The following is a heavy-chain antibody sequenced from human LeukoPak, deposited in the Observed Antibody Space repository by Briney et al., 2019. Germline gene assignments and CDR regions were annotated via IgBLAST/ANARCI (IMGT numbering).Heavy chain of an antibody. Sequence: ASVKVSCKASGYTFTGYYMHWVRQAPGQGLEWMGWINPNSGGTNYAQKFQGRVTMTRDTSISTAYMELSRLRSDDTAVYYCASPSIADTYYYYGMDVWGQGTRSPSP. CDR2: INPNSGGT. CDR1: GYTFTGYY. D-gene: IGHD6-6*01. V-gene: IGHV1-2*02. J-gene: IGHJ6*02. CDR3: ASPSIADTYYYYGMDV.